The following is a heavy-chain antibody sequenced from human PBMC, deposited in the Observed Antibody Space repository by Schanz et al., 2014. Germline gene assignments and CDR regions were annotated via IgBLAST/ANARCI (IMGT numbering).Heavy chain of an antibody. CDR2: ISSSGSYI. CDR1: GFTVSSNH. CDR3: ARDSRPNYDFLTAYYSIDY. J-gene: IGHJ4*02. D-gene: IGHD3-9*01. V-gene: IGHV3-21*01. Sequence: EGQLAESGGGLVQPGGSLRLSCAVSGFTVSSNHMNWVRQAPGKGLEWVSSISSSGSYIHYADSVKGRFTISRDNAKNTLYLQMNSLRAEDTAVYYCARDSRPNYDFLTAYYSIDYWGQGTLVTVSS.